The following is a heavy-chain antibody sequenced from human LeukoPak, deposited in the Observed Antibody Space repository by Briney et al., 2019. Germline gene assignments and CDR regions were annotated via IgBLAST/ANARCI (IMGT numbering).Heavy chain of an antibody. Sequence: SETLSLTCAVYGGSFSGYYWSWIRQPPGKGLEWIGEINHSGSTNYNPSLKSRVTISVDTSKNQFSLKLSSVTAADTAVYYCARGFVGGPFDYWGQGTLVTVSS. CDR3: ARGFVGGPFDY. CDR1: GGSFSGYY. CDR2: INHSGST. D-gene: IGHD1-26*01. V-gene: IGHV4-34*01. J-gene: IGHJ4*02.